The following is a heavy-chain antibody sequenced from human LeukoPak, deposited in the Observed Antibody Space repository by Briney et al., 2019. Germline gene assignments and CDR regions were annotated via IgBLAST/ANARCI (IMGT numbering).Heavy chain of an antibody. CDR3: ARDPPSRGTRYFDY. J-gene: IGHJ4*02. CDR2: ISSSSSTI. Sequence: GGSLRLSCAASGFTFSDYYVSWIRQAPGKGLEWVSYISSSSSTIYYADSVKGRFTISRDNAKNSLYLQMNSLRAEDTAVYYCARDPPSRGTRYFDYWGQGILVTVSS. CDR1: GFTFSDYY. V-gene: IGHV3-11*04. D-gene: IGHD3-16*01.